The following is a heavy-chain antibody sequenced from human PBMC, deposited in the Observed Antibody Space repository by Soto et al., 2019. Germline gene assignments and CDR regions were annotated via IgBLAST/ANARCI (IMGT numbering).Heavy chain of an antibody. Sequence: ASVKVSCKGSGYTFNSFGISWVRQAPGQGLEWMGWISAYNGNTNYAQKLQGRVTMTTDTSTSTAYMELRSLRSDDTAVYYCAREAFRPSWGSGSYYNARSQDAFDIWGQGTMVTVSS. CDR3: AREAFRPSWGSGSYYNARSQDAFDI. CDR2: ISAYNGNT. V-gene: IGHV1-18*01. CDR1: GYTFNSFG. J-gene: IGHJ3*02. D-gene: IGHD3-10*01.